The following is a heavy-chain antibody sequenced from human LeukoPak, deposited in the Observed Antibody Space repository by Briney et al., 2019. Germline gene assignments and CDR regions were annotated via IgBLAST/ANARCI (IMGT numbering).Heavy chain of an antibody. CDR1: GGTFSSYT. V-gene: IGHV1-69*02. J-gene: IGHJ4*02. Sequence: SVKVSCKASGGTFSSYTISWVRQAPGQGLEWMGRIIPILGIANYAQKFQGRVTITADKSTRTAYMELSSLRSEDTAVYYCAVLSRGARQPIINDYWGQGTLVTVSS. D-gene: IGHD6-6*01. CDR3: AVLSRGARQPIINDY. CDR2: IIPILGIA.